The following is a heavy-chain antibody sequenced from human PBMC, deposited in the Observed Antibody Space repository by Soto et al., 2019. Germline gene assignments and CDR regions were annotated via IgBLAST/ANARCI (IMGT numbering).Heavy chain of an antibody. CDR2: IIPILGIA. CDR1: GGTFSSYT. J-gene: IGHJ5*02. V-gene: IGHV1-69*04. CDR3: ARELVPAAGYNWFDP. Sequence: SVKVSCKASGGTFSSYTISWVRQAPGQGLEWMGRIIPILGIANYAQKFQGRVTITADKSTSTAYMELSSLRSEDTAVYYCARELVPAAGYNWFDPWGQGTLVTVSS. D-gene: IGHD2-2*01.